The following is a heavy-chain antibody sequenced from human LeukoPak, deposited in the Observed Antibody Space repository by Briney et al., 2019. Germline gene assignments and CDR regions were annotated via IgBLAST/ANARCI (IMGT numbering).Heavy chain of an antibody. D-gene: IGHD2-2*01. Sequence: SETLSLTCTVSGGSISTSHWNWIRQPPGKGLEWIGEINHSGSTNYNPSLKSRVTISVDTSKNQFSLKLSSVTAADTAVYYCARRKRSGCSSTSCLLNWFDPWGQGTLVTVSS. CDR1: GGSISTSH. CDR3: ARRKRSGCSSTSCLLNWFDP. J-gene: IGHJ5*02. CDR2: INHSGST. V-gene: IGHV4-34*01.